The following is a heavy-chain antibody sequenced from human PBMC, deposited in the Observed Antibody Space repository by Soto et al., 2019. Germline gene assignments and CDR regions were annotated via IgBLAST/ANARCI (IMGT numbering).Heavy chain of an antibody. Sequence: GGSLRLSCAASGFTFSRHSMNWIRQAPGKGLEWVSSTGPISTDIYYADSVKGRFTISRDNAKNSLYLQMNSLIAEDAAEYYCARDRVCCTSTTCSLDYWCHGTLVTVSS. J-gene: IGHJ4*01. CDR3: ARDRVCCTSTTCSLDY. CDR2: TGPISTDI. V-gene: IGHV3-21*01. CDR1: GFTFSRHS. D-gene: IGHD2-2*01.